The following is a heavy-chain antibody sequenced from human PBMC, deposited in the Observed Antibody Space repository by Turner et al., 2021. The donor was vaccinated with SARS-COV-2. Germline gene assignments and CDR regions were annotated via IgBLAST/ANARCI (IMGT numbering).Heavy chain of an antibody. J-gene: IGHJ4*02. V-gene: IGHV1-18*01. CDR3: ARGPSYGDYEY. Sequence: QVQLVQSGAEVRKPGASVKVTCKASGYTFTSYGLSWVRQAPGQGLEGVGWISAYSGYTNFAQKFQGRVTMTTDTSTRTASLELRSLTSDDTAVYYCARGPSYGDYEYWGQGTLITVSS. D-gene: IGHD4-17*01. CDR2: ISAYSGYT. CDR1: GYTFTSYG.